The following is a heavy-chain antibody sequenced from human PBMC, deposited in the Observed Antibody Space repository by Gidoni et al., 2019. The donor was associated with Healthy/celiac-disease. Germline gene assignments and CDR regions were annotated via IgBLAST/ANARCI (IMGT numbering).Heavy chain of an antibody. CDR1: GFTFSSYG. CDR2: IRYDGSNK. Sequence: QVQLVESGGGVVQPGGSLRLSCAASGFTFSSYGMHWVRQAPGKGLEWVAFIRYDGSNKYYADSVKGRFTISRDNSKNTLYLQMNSLRAEDTAVYYCAKTLLWFGELSIYGMDVWGQGTTVTVSS. J-gene: IGHJ6*02. CDR3: AKTLLWFGELSIYGMDV. V-gene: IGHV3-30*02. D-gene: IGHD3-10*01.